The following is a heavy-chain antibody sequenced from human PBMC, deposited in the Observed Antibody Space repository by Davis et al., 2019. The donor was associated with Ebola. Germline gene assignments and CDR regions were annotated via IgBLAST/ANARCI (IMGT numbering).Heavy chain of an antibody. J-gene: IGHJ4*02. D-gene: IGHD2-8*02. CDR1: GGSVSSGSYY. V-gene: IGHV4-61*01. CDR2: IYYSGST. CDR3: ARDGGYCTGGVCYNY. Sequence: PSETLSLTCTVSGGSVSSGSYYWSWIRQPPGKGLEWIGYIYYSGSTNYNPSLKSRVTISVDTSKNQFSLKLSSVTAADTAVYYCARDGGYCTGGVCYNYWGQGTLVTVSS.